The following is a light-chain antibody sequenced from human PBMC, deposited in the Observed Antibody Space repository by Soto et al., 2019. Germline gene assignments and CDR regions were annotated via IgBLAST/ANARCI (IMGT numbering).Light chain of an antibody. CDR2: DTS. Sequence: EIVLTQSPDTLSLSPGERATLSCRASQSVGSSLAWYQQKPVQAPRLLIYDTSNRATGIPPRFSGSGSGTDFTLTISSLEPKDFGVYSCQQRSNWPTAFTFCPGTKVDIK. CDR1: QSVGSS. V-gene: IGKV3-11*01. J-gene: IGKJ3*01. CDR3: QQRSNWPTAFT.